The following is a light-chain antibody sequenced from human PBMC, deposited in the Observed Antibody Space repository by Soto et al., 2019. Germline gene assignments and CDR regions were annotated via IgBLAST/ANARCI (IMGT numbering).Light chain of an antibody. J-gene: IGLJ3*02. CDR2: AVS. CDR3: SSYTSSSTPWV. V-gene: IGLV2-14*01. CDR1: SSVVGGYNY. Sequence: QSVLTQPASVSGSPGQSITISCTGTSSVVGGYNYVSWYQQHPGKAPKLMIYAVSNRPSGVSNRFSGSKSGNTASLTISGLQAEDEADYYCSSYTSSSTPWVFGGGTKLTVL.